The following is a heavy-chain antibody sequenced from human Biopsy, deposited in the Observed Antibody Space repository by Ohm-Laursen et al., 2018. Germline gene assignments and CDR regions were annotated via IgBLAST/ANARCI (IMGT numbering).Heavy chain of an antibody. Sequence: GTLSLTCTVSGGSISGYHWSWIRKSPGKGLEWLAYISYTGGITTNPSINGRATMSLDASKNQFSPRLIYVTAADTAVYYCARMPHFDYWGQGILVTVSS. J-gene: IGHJ4*02. D-gene: IGHD2-2*01. CDR1: GGSISGYH. CDR3: ARMPHFDY. V-gene: IGHV4-59*01. CDR2: ISYTGGI.